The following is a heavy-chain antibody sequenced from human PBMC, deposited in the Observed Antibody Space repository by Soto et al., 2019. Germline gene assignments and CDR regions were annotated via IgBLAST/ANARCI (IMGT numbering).Heavy chain of an antibody. J-gene: IGHJ6*02. CDR2: IRSKANSYAK. Sequence: GGSLRLSCAASGFTFSGSAMHWVRQASGKGLEWVGRIRSKANSYAKAYAASVKGMFTISRDDSKNTAYLQMNSLKTEDTAVYYGMGDYTTLNYYYYGMDVWGQGTTVTVSS. CDR3: MGDYTTLNYYYYGMDV. D-gene: IGHD4-17*01. CDR1: GFTFSGSA. V-gene: IGHV3-73*01.